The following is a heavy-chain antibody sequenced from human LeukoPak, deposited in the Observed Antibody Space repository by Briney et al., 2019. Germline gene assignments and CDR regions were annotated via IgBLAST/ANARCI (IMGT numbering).Heavy chain of an antibody. Sequence: ASVKVSCKASGYTFTSYYMHWVRQAPGQGLEWMGIINPSGGSTGYAQKFQGRVTMTRDMSTSTVYMELSSLRSEDTAVYYCARDREVVTFYYGMDVWGQGTTVTVSS. V-gene: IGHV1-46*01. CDR3: ARDREVVTFYYGMDV. J-gene: IGHJ6*02. CDR1: GYTFTSYY. D-gene: IGHD4-23*01. CDR2: INPSGGST.